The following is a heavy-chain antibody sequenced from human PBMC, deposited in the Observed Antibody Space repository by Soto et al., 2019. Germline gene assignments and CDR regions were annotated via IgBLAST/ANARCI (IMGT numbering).Heavy chain of an antibody. V-gene: IGHV1-24*01. D-gene: IGHD4-17*01. Sequence: ASVKVSCKVSGYSLTELSMHWVRQAPGKGLEWMGGFDPEDGETIYAQKFQGRVTMTEDTSTDTAYMELSSLRSEDTAVYYCATQSTTVEVSWFDPWGKETLVTVSS. CDR2: FDPEDGET. CDR3: ATQSTTVEVSWFDP. J-gene: IGHJ5*02. CDR1: GYSLTELS.